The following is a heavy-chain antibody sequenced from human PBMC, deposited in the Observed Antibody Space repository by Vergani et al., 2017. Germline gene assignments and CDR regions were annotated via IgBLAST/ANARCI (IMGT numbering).Heavy chain of an antibody. CDR2: IRDDGSNK. CDR1: GFTFSSYG. J-gene: IGHJ4*02. D-gene: IGHD2-2*01. CDR3: AKDRLIYCSSTSWFDY. Sequence: QVQLVESGGGVVQPGGSLRLSCAASGFTFSSYGLHWVRQAPGKGLEWVAFIRDDGSNKYYADSVKGRFTISRDNSKNTLYLQMNSLRAEDTAVYYCAKDRLIYCSSTSWFDYWGQGTLVTVSS. V-gene: IGHV3-30*02.